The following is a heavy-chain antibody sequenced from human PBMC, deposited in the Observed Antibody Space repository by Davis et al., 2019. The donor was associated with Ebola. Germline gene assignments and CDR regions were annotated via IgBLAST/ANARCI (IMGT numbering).Heavy chain of an antibody. CDR3: ARAPYYDFWSELDY. CDR1: GFTFTTYS. V-gene: IGHV3-21*01. D-gene: IGHD3-3*01. J-gene: IGHJ4*02. CDR2: ISSDSDYI. Sequence: GGSLRLSCAASGFTFTTYSMSWVRQAPGKALEWVSSISSDSDYIYYADSAKGRFTISRDNAKNTLYLQMNSLRAEDTAVYYCARAPYYDFWSELDYWGQGTLVTVSS.